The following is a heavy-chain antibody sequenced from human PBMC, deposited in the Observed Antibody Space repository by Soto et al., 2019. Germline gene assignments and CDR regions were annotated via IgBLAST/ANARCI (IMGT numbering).Heavy chain of an antibody. D-gene: IGHD4-17*01. CDR3: ARAFSGDYEAYYYGMEV. V-gene: IGHV4-38-2*01. CDR2: IYHSGST. CDR1: VFCIISVD. Sequence: SETLSLTCCFCVFCIISVDCCLIRQPPVKGLEWIVNIYHSGSTYYNPSLKSRVTISADTYKNQFSLKLSSVTAADTAVYYCARAFSGDYEAYYYGMEVWGKGNTVNVS. J-gene: IGHJ6*04.